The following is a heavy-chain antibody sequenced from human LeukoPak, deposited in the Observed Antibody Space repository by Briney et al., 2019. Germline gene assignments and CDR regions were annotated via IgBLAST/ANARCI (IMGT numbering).Heavy chain of an antibody. Sequence: SETLSLTCTVSGGSISSSSYYWGWLRQPPGTGLEWIGSIYYNGSTYYNPSLKSRVTISVDTSKNQFSLKLSSVTAADTAVYYCARHVGYSNYIGYYYYYYMDVWGKGTTVTVSS. D-gene: IGHD4-11*01. CDR1: GGSISSSSYY. CDR2: IYYNGST. V-gene: IGHV4-39*01. J-gene: IGHJ6*03. CDR3: ARHVGYSNYIGYYYYYYMDV.